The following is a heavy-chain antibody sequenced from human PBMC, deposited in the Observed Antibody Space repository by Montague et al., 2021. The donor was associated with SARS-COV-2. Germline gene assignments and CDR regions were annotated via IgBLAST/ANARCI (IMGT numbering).Heavy chain of an antibody. J-gene: IGHJ4*02. V-gene: IGHV3-23*03. CDR3: AKTHRYYNRNFDY. CDR2: IYSGGSSP. D-gene: IGHD3-22*01. Sequence: SLRLSCAASGFTFNSYAMSWVRQAPGKGLEWVSIIYSGGSSPYYXDSVKGRFTISRDNSKNTLYLQVNSMIAEDTAVYYCAKTHRYYNRNFDYWGQGTLVTVSS. CDR1: GFTFNSYA.